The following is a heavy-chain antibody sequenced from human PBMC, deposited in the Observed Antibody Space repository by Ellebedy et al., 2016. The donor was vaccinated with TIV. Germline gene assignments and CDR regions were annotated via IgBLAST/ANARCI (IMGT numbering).Heavy chain of an antibody. CDR2: IIPIFGTA. V-gene: IGHV1-69*13. Sequence: SVKVSXKASGYTFTDYFLHWVRQAPGQGLEWMGGIIPIFGTANYAQKFQGRVTITADESTSTAYMELSSLRSEDTAVYYCARGHRTNGVDFDIWGQGTMVTVSS. J-gene: IGHJ3*02. CDR3: ARGHRTNGVDFDI. D-gene: IGHD1/OR15-1a*01. CDR1: GYTFTDYF.